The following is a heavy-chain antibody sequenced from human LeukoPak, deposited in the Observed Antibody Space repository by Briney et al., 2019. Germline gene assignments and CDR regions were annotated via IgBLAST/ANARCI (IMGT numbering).Heavy chain of an antibody. CDR1: GYIFTSYW. CDR2: IYPADSDT. J-gene: IGHJ4*02. CDR3: ARLYGSYFGY. D-gene: IGHD1-26*01. Sequence: GESLKISCKGSGYIFTSYWIGWVRQMHGKGLGWMGIIYPADSDTGYSPSLQGQVTISADKSISTVYLQWSSLKASDTAMYYCARLYGSYFGYWGQGTLVTVSS. V-gene: IGHV5-51*01.